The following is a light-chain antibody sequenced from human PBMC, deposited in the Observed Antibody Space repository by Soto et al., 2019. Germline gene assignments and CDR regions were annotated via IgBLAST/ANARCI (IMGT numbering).Light chain of an antibody. CDR1: QSISSY. J-gene: IGKJ4*01. V-gene: IGKV1-39*01. CDR3: QQSYSTPVLT. CDR2: AAS. Sequence: DIQMTQSPSSLSASVGDRVTITCRASQSISSYLNWYQQKPGKAPKLLIYAASSLQSGVPSRFSGSGSGTDFTLTISSLQPEDFATYYCQQSYSTPVLTFGRGTKVEIK.